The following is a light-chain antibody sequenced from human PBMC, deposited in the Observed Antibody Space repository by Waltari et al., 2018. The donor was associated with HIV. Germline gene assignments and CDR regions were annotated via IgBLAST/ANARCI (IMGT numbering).Light chain of an antibody. V-gene: IGKV1-5*03. CDR2: KAS. J-gene: IGKJ1*01. Sequence: DFQMTQSPSPLTAYVGDRVTVTCRASQSISSWLAWYQQKPGKAPNLLIYKASSLESGVPSRFSGSGSGTEFTLTISSLQPDDFATYYCQQYNSFTWTFGQGTKVEIK. CDR3: QQYNSFTWT. CDR1: QSISSW.